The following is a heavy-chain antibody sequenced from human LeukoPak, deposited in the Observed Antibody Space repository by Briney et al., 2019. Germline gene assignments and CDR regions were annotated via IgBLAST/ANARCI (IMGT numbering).Heavy chain of an antibody. V-gene: IGHV3-7*01. CDR3: ARDDSTDYDFWSGSDYMDV. CDR2: IKEDGSEK. CDR1: GFTFSSYW. D-gene: IGHD3-3*01. Sequence: GGSLRLSCAASGFTFSSYWMSWVRQAPGKGLEWVANIKEDGSEKNYVDSVKGRFTISRDNAKNSLYLQMNSLRAEDTAVYYCARDDSTDYDFWSGSDYMDVWGKGTTVTVSS. J-gene: IGHJ6*03.